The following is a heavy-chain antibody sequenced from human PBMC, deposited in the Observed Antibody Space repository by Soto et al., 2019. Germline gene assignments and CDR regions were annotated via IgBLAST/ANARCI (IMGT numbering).Heavy chain of an antibody. J-gene: IGHJ6*02. CDR2: ISHDGGT. Sequence: QVQLQQWGAGLLRPSETLSLTCAFYGGSFDDFYWSWVRQSPGKGLEWVGEISHDGGTNYSPSLGSRVYITVDPSKNQFSMHRRSVTAADTGLYYCALAQLVWYGDLTPYHRDSDVCGQGTTVTVSS. CDR3: ALAQLVWYGDLTPYHRDSDV. CDR1: GGSFDDFY. V-gene: IGHV4-34*02. D-gene: IGHD3-10*01.